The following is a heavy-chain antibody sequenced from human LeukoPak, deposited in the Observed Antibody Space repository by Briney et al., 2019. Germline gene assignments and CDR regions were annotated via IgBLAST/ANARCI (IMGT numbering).Heavy chain of an antibody. Sequence: SETLSLTCTVSGGSISSYYWCWIRQPPGKGLEWIGYIYYSGSTNYNPSLKSRVTISVDTSKNQFSLKLSSVTAADTAVYYCARARMTTVTLGDAFDIWGQGTMVTVSS. V-gene: IGHV4-59*01. CDR3: ARARMTTVTLGDAFDI. CDR2: IYYSGST. D-gene: IGHD4-17*01. J-gene: IGHJ3*02. CDR1: GGSISSYY.